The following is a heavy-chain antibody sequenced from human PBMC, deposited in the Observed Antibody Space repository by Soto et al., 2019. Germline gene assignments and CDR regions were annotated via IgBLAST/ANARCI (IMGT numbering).Heavy chain of an antibody. CDR1: GFTFSSYA. CDR2: ISYDGSNK. V-gene: IGHV3-30-3*01. CDR3: ASEPLDY. J-gene: IGHJ4*02. Sequence: QVQLVESGGGVVQPGRSLRLSCAASGFTFSSYAMQWVRQAPGKGLEWVAVISYDGSNKYYADSVKGRFTISRDNSKNTLYLQMNSLRAEDTAVYYCASEPLDYWGQGTLVTVSS.